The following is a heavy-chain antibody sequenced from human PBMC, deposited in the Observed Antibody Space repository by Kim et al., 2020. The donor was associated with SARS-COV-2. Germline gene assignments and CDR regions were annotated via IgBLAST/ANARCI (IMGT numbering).Heavy chain of an antibody. CDR3: ARVRRGTMVRGDRRTSFDY. CDR2: IKQDGSEK. CDR1: GFTFSSYW. D-gene: IGHD3-10*01. Sequence: GGSLRLSCAASGFTFSSYWMSWVRQAPGKGLEWVANIKQDGSEKYYVDSVKGRFTISRDNAKNSLYLQMNSLRAEDTAVYYCARVRRGTMVRGDRRTSFDYWGQGTLVTVSS. J-gene: IGHJ4*02. V-gene: IGHV3-7*01.